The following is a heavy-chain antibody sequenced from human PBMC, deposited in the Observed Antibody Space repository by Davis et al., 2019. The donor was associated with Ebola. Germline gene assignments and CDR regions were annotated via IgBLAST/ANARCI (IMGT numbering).Heavy chain of an antibody. Sequence: MPSETLSLTCTVSGGSISNHYWSWIRQPPGKAPEWIGYVYYSGYTDYNPSLRGRVTISVDTSKDQFSLRLHSVTAADTAVYYCARVGAATGGELDYWGQGSLVTVSS. D-gene: IGHD2-8*02. V-gene: IGHV4-59*11. CDR2: VYYSGYT. J-gene: IGHJ4*02. CDR1: GGSISNHY. CDR3: ARVGAATGGELDY.